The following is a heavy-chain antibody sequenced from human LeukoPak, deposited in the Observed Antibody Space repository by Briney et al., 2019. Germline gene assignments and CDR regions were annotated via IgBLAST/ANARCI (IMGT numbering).Heavy chain of an antibody. D-gene: IGHD3-16*02. CDR2: ISAYNGNT. CDR1: GYTFTSYG. J-gene: IGHJ4*02. CDR3: ARGERGPYYDYVWGSYRPPDY. Sequence: GASVKVSCKASGYTFTSYGISWVRQAPGQGLEWMGWISAYNGNTNYAQKLQGRVTMTTDTSTSTAYMELRSLRSDDTAVYYCARGERGPYYDYVWGSYRPPDYWGQGTLVTVSS. V-gene: IGHV1-18*01.